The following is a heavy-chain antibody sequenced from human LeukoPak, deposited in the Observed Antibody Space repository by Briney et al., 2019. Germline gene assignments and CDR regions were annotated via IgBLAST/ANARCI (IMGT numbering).Heavy chain of an antibody. V-gene: IGHV3-21*01. D-gene: IGHD1-26*01. Sequence: GGSLRLSCAASGFTFSSYSMNWVRQAPGKGLEWVSSISSSSSYIYYADSVKGRFTISRDNAKNSLYLQMNSLRAEDTAVYYCASAIVGATLGYWGQGTLVTVSS. CDR3: ASAIVGATLGY. CDR1: GFTFSSYS. CDR2: ISSSSSYI. J-gene: IGHJ4*02.